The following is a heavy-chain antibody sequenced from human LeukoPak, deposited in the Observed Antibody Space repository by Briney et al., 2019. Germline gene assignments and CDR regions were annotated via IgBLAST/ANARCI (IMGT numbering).Heavy chain of an antibody. CDR1: GGSISPYY. CDR3: ARVGDWNDLVY. V-gene: IGHV4-59*01. J-gene: IGHJ4*02. D-gene: IGHD1-1*01. CDR2: ILYSGTTT. Sequence: KPSETLSLTCTVPGGSISPYYWSWIRQTPGKGLEWIGYILYSGTTTNYNPSLKSRVTISVDTSKNKFSLKLSSVTAADTAVYYCARVGDWNDLVYWGQGTLVTVSS.